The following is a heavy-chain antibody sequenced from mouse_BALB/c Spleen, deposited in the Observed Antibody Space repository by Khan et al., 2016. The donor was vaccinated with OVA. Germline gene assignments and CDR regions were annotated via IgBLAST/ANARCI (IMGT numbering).Heavy chain of an antibody. J-gene: IGHJ4*01. Sequence: EVQLVESGGGLVKPGGSLKLSCAASGFTFSSYAMSWVRQTPEKRLKWVASISSGGSTYYLDTVKGRFTISRDDARNILYLQMSSLRSEDTAMYYCTRLVDYWGQGTSVTVSS. V-gene: IGHV5-6-5*01. CDR1: GFTFSSYA. CDR2: ISSGGST. CDR3: TRLVDY.